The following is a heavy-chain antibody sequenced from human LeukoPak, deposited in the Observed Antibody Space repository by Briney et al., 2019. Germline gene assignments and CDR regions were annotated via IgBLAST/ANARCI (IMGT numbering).Heavy chain of an antibody. CDR1: GGSFSSYY. V-gene: IGHV4-34*01. CDR2: INHSGST. Sequence: PSETLSLTCAVYGGSFSSYYWSWIRQPPGKGLEWIGEINHSGSTYYNPSLKSRVTISVDTSKNQFSLKLSSVTAADTAVYYCARVVVEMAAIHGVDYWGQGTLVTVSS. J-gene: IGHJ4*02. D-gene: IGHD5-24*01. CDR3: ARVVVEMAAIHGVDY.